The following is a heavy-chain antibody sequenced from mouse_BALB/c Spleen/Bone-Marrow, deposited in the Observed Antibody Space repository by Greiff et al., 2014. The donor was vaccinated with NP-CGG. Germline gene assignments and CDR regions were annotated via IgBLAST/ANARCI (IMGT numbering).Heavy chain of an antibody. V-gene: IGHV1-59*01. CDR2: IDPSDSET. J-gene: IGHJ3*01. Sequence: QVQLQQSGPQLVRPGASVKISCKASGYSFTSYWMHWVKQRPGQGLEWIGMIDPSDSETKLNQKFKDKATLTVDKSSSTAYSQLSSPTSEDSAVYYCARRDNAPFAYWGQGTLVTVSA. CDR3: ARRDNAPFAY. D-gene: IGHD1-3*01. CDR1: GYSFTSYW.